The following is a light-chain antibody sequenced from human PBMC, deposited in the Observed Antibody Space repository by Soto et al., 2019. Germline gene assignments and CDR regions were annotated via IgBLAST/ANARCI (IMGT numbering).Light chain of an antibody. V-gene: IGLV2-14*01. CDR2: QVT. J-gene: IGLJ1*01. CDR1: GSDIAGYNY. CDR3: SSFTSTTSLYV. Sequence: SALAQPASVSGSPGQSITISCTGTGSDIAGYNYVSWFQQHPGKAPKLMMYQVTIRPSGVSNRFSGAKSGNTASLTISGLQAEDEAEYYCSSFTSTTSLYVFGTGTKV.